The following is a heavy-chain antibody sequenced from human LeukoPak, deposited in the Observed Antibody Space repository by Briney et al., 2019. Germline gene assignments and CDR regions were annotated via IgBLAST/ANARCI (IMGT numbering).Heavy chain of an antibody. J-gene: IGHJ4*02. Sequence: SVKVSCKASGGTFSSYAISWVRQAPGQGLEWMGGIIPIFGTANYAQKFQGRVTITADESTSTAYMELSSLRSEDTAVYYCARHYYYGSGSYRRYFDYWGQGTLVTVSS. D-gene: IGHD3-10*01. CDR1: GGTFSSYA. V-gene: IGHV1-69*13. CDR3: ARHYYYGSGSYRRYFDY. CDR2: IIPIFGTA.